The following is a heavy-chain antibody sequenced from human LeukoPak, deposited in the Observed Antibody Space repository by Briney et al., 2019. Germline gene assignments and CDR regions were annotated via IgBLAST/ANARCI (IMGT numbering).Heavy chain of an antibody. CDR2: IKQDGSEK. Sequence: PGGSLRLSCAASGFTFSSYWMSWVRQAPGKGLEWVANIKQDGSEKYYVDSVKGRFTISRDNAKNSLYLQMNSLRAEDTAVYYCARVLTYYDILTPVSGYYMDVWGKGTTVTVSS. V-gene: IGHV3-7*01. CDR1: GFTFSSYW. CDR3: ARVLTYYDILTPVSGYYMDV. D-gene: IGHD3-9*01. J-gene: IGHJ6*03.